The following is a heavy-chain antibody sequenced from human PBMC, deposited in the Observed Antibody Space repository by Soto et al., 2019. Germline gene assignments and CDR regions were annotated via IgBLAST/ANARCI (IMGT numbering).Heavy chain of an antibody. D-gene: IGHD6-19*01. V-gene: IGHV4-34*01. CDR2: INHSGST. CDR3: ARSPFVGPQWRSKFDY. CDR1: GGSFSGYY. J-gene: IGHJ4*02. Sequence: QVQLQQWGAGLLKSSETLSPTCAVYGGSFSGYYWSWIRQPPGKGLVWIGEINHSGSTNYNPSLKSRVTISVDTSKNPFPLTLRSVPAADTAVYYCARSPFVGPQWRSKFDYWGQRTLLTVSS.